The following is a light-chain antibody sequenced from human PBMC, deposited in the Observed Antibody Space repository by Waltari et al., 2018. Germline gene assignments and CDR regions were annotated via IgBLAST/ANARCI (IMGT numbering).Light chain of an antibody. V-gene: IGKV2D-29*01. CDR1: ESLLRSDGKTY. CDR3: MQTVRLPSFS. CDR2: EAS. J-gene: IGKJ4*01. Sequence: VVTQAPLSMSVTPGQPASMSCKSSESLLRSDGKTYLYWYLHKPGQPPPLLIYEASKRVSGVPDRFSGSGSGTDFTRRISRVEAEDVGVDYCMQTVRLPSFSYGGGTKVEIQ.